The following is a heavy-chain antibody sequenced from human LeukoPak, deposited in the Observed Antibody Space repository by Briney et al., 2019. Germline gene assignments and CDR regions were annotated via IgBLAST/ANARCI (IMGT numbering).Heavy chain of an antibody. D-gene: IGHD1-26*01. CDR2: IYYSGST. V-gene: IGHV4-59*01. CDR1: GGSISSYY. CDR3: ARGRIDGYSGSYYVAY. J-gene: IGHJ4*02. Sequence: SETLSLTCTVSGGSISSYYWSWIRQPPGKGLEWIGYIYYSGSTNYNPSLKSRVTISVDTSKSQFSLKLSSVTAADTAVYYCARGRIDGYSGSYYVAYWGQGTLVTVSS.